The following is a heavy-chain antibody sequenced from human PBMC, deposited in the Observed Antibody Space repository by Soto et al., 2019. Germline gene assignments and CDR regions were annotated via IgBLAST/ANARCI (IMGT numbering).Heavy chain of an antibody. CDR3: ARRSGNRYYYYYYGMDV. V-gene: IGHV1-69*12. D-gene: IGHD2-15*01. CDR1: GGTFSSYA. J-gene: IGHJ6*02. Sequence: QVQLVQSGAEVKKPGSSVKVSCKASGGTFSSYAISWVRQAPGQGLEWMGGIIPIFGTANYAQKFQGRVTITADESTSTAYMELSSLRSEDTAVYYWARRSGNRYYYYYYGMDVWGQGTTVTVSS. CDR2: IIPIFGTA.